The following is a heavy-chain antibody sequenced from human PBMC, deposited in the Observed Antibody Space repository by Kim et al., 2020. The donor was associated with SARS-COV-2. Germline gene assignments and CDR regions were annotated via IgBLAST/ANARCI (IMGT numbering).Heavy chain of an antibody. CDR2: IYYSGST. Sequence: SETLSLTCTVSGGSISSSSYYWGWIRQPPGKGLEWIGSIYYSGSTYYNPSLKSRVTISVDTSKNQFSLKLSSVTAADTAVYYCNSGAMIVVVIYYWGQGTLVTVSS. D-gene: IGHD3-22*01. CDR1: GGSISSSSYY. V-gene: IGHV4-39*01. CDR3: NSGAMIVVVIYY. J-gene: IGHJ4*02.